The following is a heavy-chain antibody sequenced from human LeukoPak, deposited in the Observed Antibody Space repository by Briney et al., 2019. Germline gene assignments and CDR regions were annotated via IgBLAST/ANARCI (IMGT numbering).Heavy chain of an antibody. CDR1: GGSISSGGYS. V-gene: IGHV4-30-2*01. J-gene: IGHJ4*02. D-gene: IGHD3-10*01. CDR3: ARGITMVRGVISNFDY. CDR2: IYHSGST. Sequence: SQTLSLTCAVSGGSISSGGYSWSWIQQPPGKGLEWIGYIYHSGSTYYNPSLKSRVTISVDRSKNQFSLKLSTVTAADTAVYYCARGITMVRGVISNFDYWGQGTLVTVSS.